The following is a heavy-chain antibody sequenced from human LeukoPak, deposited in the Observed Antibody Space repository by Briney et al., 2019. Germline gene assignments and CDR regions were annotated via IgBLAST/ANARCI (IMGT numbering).Heavy chain of an antibody. CDR3: ARLAKGEILTGWAFRADFDY. CDR1: GYTFTSYD. CDR2: MNPNSDNT. V-gene: IGHV1-8*01. J-gene: IGHJ4*02. D-gene: IGHD3-9*01. Sequence: WASVKVSCKASGYTFTSYDINWVRQVAGQGLEWMGWMNPNSDNTGYAQKFQGRVTMTRNTSISTAYMELNSLRSEDTAVYYCARLAKGEILTGWAFRADFDYWGQGTLVTVSS.